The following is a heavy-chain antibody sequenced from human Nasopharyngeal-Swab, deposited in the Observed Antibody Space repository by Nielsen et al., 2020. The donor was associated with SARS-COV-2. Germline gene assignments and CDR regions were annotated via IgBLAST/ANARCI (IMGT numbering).Heavy chain of an antibody. CDR3: ASGYDFWSGYSQ. Sequence: SVKVSCKASGGTFSSYALSWVRQAPGQGLEWLGGIVPLLGTTKYGQKFQGRVTFTADKSTTTAYMELNSLISGDTAVYFYASGYDFWSGYSQWGQGTLVTVSS. V-gene: IGHV1-69*06. D-gene: IGHD3-3*01. CDR2: IVPLLGTT. CDR1: GGTFSSYA. J-gene: IGHJ4*02.